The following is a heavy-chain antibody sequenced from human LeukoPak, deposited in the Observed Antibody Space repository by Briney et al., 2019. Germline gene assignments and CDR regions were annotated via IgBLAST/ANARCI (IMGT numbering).Heavy chain of an antibody. CDR2: ISTYNGDT. D-gene: IGHD5-18*01. CDR1: GYTFTSYG. J-gene: IGHJ4*02. V-gene: IGHV1-18*01. CDR3: ARGSSYGFSMGY. Sequence: AASVKVSCKASGYTFTSYGINWVRQAPGQGLEWMGWISTYNGDTNYAQKLQGRVTMTTDTSTSTAYMELRSLRSDDTAVYYCARGSSYGFSMGYWGQGTLVIVSS.